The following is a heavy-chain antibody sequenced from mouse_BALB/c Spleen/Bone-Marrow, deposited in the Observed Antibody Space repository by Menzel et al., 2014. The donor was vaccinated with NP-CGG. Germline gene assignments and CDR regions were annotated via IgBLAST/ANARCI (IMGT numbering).Heavy chain of an antibody. V-gene: IGHV5-9-4*01. CDR3: VRAYGSSYAMDY. D-gene: IGHD1-1*01. J-gene: IGHJ4*01. Sequence: DVMLVESGGGLVKPGGSLKLSCAASGFTFSSYAMSWVRQSPEKRLEWVAEISSGGNHTYYPDTVTGRFTISRDNAKNILYLEMSSLRSDDTAMYYCVRAYGSSYAMDYWGQGTSVTVSS. CDR2: ISSGGNHT. CDR1: GFTFSSYA.